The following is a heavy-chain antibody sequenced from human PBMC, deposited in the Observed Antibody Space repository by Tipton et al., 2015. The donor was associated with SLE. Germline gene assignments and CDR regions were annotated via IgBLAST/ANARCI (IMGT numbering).Heavy chain of an antibody. CDR1: GGSVSSGSYY. CDR3: AKLLIESNSNFYH. CDR2: IYYSGGT. J-gene: IGHJ4*02. V-gene: IGHV4-61*01. Sequence: TLSLTCTVSGGSVSSGSYYWSWIRQPPGKGLEWIGYIYYSGGTNYNPSLKSRVTISVDTAKNQFSLKLSSVTAADTAVYYCAKLLIESNSNFYHWGQGTLVTVSA. D-gene: IGHD4-11*01.